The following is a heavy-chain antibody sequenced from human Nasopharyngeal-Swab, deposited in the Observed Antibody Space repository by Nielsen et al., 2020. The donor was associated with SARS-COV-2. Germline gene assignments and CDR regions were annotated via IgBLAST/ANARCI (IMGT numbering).Heavy chain of an antibody. J-gene: IGHJ4*02. Sequence: GESLKISCAASGFTFCSYGMHWVRQAPGKGLEWVAVISYDGSNKYYADSVKGRFTISRDNSKNTLYLQMNSLRAEDTAVYYCAKEPTIGEYFDYWGQGTLVTVSS. V-gene: IGHV3-30*18. CDR2: ISYDGSNK. CDR1: GFTFCSYG. D-gene: IGHD3-10*01. CDR3: AKEPTIGEYFDY.